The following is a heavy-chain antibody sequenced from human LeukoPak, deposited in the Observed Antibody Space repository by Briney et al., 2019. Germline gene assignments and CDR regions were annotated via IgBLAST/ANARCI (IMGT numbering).Heavy chain of an antibody. CDR2: INPNSGGT. V-gene: IGHV1-2*02. J-gene: IGHJ4*02. CDR1: GYTFTGYY. D-gene: IGHD3-10*01. CDR3: ARSSGGSGSYYRA. Sequence: ASVKVSCKASGYTFTGYYMHWVRQAPGQGLEWMGWINPNSGGTNYAQKFQGRVTMTRDTSISTAYMELSRLRSDDTAVYYCARSSGGSGSYYRAWGQGTLVTVSS.